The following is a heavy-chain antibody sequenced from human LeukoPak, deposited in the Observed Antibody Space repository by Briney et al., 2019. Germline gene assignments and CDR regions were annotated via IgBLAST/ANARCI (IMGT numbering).Heavy chain of an antibody. J-gene: IGHJ4*02. CDR3: ARMGGYSGYATH. CDR1: GGSISTYY. CDR2: IHYSGTT. Sequence: SETLSLTCTVSGGSISTYYWSWIRQPPGKGLEWIGYIHYSGTTNYNPSLKNRVTISLDTSKNQFSLYLGSVTAADTAVYFCARMGGYSGYATHWGQGTLVTVSS. D-gene: IGHD5-12*01. V-gene: IGHV4-59*08.